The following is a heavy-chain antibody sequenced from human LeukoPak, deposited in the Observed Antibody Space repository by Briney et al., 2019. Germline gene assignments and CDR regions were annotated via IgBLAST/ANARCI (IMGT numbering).Heavy chain of an antibody. D-gene: IGHD3-10*01. CDR2: INHSGST. CDR3: ASLLTYGSGKWPYHYGMDV. CDR1: GGSFSGCY. V-gene: IGHV4-34*01. J-gene: IGHJ6*02. Sequence: SETLSLTCAVYGGSFSGCYWSWIRQPPGKGLEWIGEINHSGSTNYNPSLKSRVTISVDTSKNQFSLKLSSVTAADTAVYYCASLLTYGSGKWPYHYGMDVWGQGTTVTVSS.